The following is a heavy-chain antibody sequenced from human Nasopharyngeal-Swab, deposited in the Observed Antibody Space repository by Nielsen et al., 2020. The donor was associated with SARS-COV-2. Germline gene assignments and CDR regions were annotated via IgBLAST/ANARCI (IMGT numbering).Heavy chain of an antibody. V-gene: IGHV3-30*02. CDR2: LRYDGRNK. D-gene: IGHD2-2*01. CDR3: AKEECTGISCIRGFDY. CDR1: GFLFSNYA. J-gene: IGHJ4*02. Sequence: GESLNLSFAAPGFLFSNYAMQRVRQAPGKGLERVAFLRYDGRNKRYADSVKGRFTISRDNSKNALYLEMNSLRAEDTAVYYCAKEECTGISCIRGFDYWGQGTLVTVSS.